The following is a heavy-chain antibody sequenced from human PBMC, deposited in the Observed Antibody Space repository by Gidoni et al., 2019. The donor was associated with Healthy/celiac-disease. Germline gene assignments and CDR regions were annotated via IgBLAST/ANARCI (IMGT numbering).Heavy chain of an antibody. D-gene: IGHD3-10*01. CDR2: IWYDGSNK. CDR1: GFRFSSYG. V-gene: IGHV3-33*01. J-gene: IGHJ6*03. CDR3: ARDGRGMVRGNYYMDV. Sequence: QVQLVESGGGVVQPGRSLRLSCAASGFRFSSYGMHWVRQAPGKGLEWVAVIWYDGSNKYYADSVKGRFTISRDNSKNTLYLQMNSLRAEDTAVYYCARDGRGMVRGNYYMDVWGKGTTVTVSS.